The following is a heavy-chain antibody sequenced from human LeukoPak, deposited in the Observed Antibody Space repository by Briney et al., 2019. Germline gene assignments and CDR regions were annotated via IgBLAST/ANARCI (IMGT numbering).Heavy chain of an antibody. V-gene: IGHV3-23*01. CDR2: ISGSGGST. CDR1: GFTFSSYA. D-gene: IGHD3-3*01. CDR3: AKGSITIFGVVTFDY. J-gene: IGHJ4*02. Sequence: SGGSLRLSCAASGFTFSSYAMSWLRQAPGKGLEWVSAISGSGGSTYYADSVKGRFTISRDNSKNTLYLQMNSLRAEDTAVYYCAKGSITIFGVVTFDYWGQGTLVTVSS.